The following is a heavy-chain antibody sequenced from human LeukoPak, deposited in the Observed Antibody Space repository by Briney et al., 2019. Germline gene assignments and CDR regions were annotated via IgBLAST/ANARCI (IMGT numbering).Heavy chain of an antibody. D-gene: IGHD3-9*01. CDR1: GYSISSGHY. Sequence: SETLSLTCTVSGYSISSGHYWGWIRQPPGKGLEWIGSMYHSGSTYYNPPLKSRVTISEDTSKNQFSLKLSSVTAADTAVYYCARVRDFDWSSDYWGQGTLVTVSS. V-gene: IGHV4-38-2*02. CDR2: MYHSGST. J-gene: IGHJ4*02. CDR3: ARVRDFDWSSDY.